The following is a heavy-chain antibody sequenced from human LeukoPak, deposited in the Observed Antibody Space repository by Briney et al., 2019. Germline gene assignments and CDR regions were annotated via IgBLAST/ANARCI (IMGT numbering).Heavy chain of an antibody. CDR3: AKAKPYSSSWYWDY. D-gene: IGHD6-13*01. CDR2: ISGSGGST. CDR1: GFTFSSYA. V-gene: IGHV3-23*01. Sequence: GGSLRLSCAASGFTFSSYAMSWVRQAPGKGLEWVSAISGSGGSTYYADSVKGRFTNSRDNSKNTLYLQMNSLRAEDTAVYYCAKAKPYSSSWYWDYWGQGTLVTVSS. J-gene: IGHJ4*02.